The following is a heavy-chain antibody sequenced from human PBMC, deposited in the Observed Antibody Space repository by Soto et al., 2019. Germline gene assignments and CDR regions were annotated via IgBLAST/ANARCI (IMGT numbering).Heavy chain of an antibody. CDR3: VKREIYDNFDN. CDR1: VYTFTKYR. Sequence: ASVKVSCRPSVYTFTKYRIHCVRQAPVQEREWMGIINPSGGITYYADSVKGRFTISRENSNKTFYVQMTTLRAEETPIYYSVKREIYDNFDNWGQGPLVTFSS. V-gene: IGHV1-46*04. D-gene: IGHD3-9*01. J-gene: IGHJ4*02. CDR2: INPSGGIT.